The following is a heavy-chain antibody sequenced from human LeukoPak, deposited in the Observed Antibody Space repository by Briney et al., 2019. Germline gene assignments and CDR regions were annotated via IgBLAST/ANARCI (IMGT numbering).Heavy chain of an antibody. CDR1: GFTVSSNY. J-gene: IGHJ4*02. Sequence: PGGSLRLSCAASGFTVSSNYMSWVRQAPGKGLEWVSVIYSGGSTYYADSVKGRFTISRDNSKNTLYLQMNSLRAEDTAVYYCARYRSGIAAAIDYWGQGTLVTVSS. CDR3: ARYRSGIAAAIDY. CDR2: IYSGGST. V-gene: IGHV3-53*01. D-gene: IGHD6-13*01.